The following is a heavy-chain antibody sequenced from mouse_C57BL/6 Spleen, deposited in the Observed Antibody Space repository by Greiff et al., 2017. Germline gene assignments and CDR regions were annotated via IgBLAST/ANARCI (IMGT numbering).Heavy chain of an antibody. V-gene: IGHV1-64*01. D-gene: IGHD1-1*01. J-gene: IGHJ4*01. CDR1: GYTFTSYW. Sequence: QVQLKQPGAELVKPGASVKLSCKASGYTFTSYWMHWVKQRPGQGLEWIGMIHPNSGSTNYNEKLKSKATLTVDKSSSTAYMQLSSLTSEDSAVYYCARREYGSSYYYAMDYWGQGTSVTVSS. CDR2: IHPNSGST. CDR3: ARREYGSSYYYAMDY.